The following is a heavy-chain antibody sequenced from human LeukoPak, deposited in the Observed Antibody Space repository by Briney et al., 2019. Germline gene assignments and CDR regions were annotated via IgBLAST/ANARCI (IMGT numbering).Heavy chain of an antibody. CDR1: GYTFTSYG. J-gene: IGHJ1*01. Sequence: ASVKVSCKASGYTFTSYGISWVRQAPGQGLEWMGWISAYNGNTNYAQKLQGRVTMTTDTSTSTAYMELRSLRSDDTAVYYCARDSSGYYPEYFQHWGQGTLVTVSS. V-gene: IGHV1-18*01. CDR2: ISAYNGNT. D-gene: IGHD3-22*01. CDR3: ARDSSGYYPEYFQH.